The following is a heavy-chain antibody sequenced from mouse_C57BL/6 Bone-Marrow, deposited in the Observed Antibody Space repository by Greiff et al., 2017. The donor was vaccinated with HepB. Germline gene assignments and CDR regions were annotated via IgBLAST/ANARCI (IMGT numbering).Heavy chain of an antibody. D-gene: IGHD1-1*01. CDR3: ARHFYYYGSSYTWFAY. CDR1: GFTFSDYY. V-gene: IGHV5-12*01. CDR2: ISNGGGST. Sequence: EVKLEESGGGLVQPGGSLKLSCAASGFTFSDYYMYWVRQTPEKRLEWVAYISNGGGSTYYPDTVKGRFTISRDNAKNTLYLQMSRLKSEDTAMYYCARHFYYYGSSYTWFAYWGQGTLVTVSA. J-gene: IGHJ3*01.